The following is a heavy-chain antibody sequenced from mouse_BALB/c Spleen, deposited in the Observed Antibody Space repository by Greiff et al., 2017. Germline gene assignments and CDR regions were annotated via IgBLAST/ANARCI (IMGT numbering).Heavy chain of an antibody. J-gene: IGHJ3*01. Sequence: QVQLQQSGAELVRPGTSVKISCKASGYAFTNYWLGWVKQRPGHGLEWIGDIYPGSGNTYYNEKFKGKATLTADKSSSTAYMQLSSLTSEDSAVYFCARSHYGREGFAYWGQGTLVTVSA. CDR3: ARSHYGREGFAY. CDR2: IYPGSGNT. CDR1: GYAFTNYW. D-gene: IGHD1-1*01. V-gene: IGHV1-63*01.